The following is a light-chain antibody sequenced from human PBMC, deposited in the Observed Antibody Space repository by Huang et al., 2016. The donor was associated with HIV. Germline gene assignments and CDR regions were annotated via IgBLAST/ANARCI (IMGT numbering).Light chain of an antibody. V-gene: IGKV3-20*01. CDR3: QHYGDSVRP. J-gene: IGKJ1*01. CDR2: GVS. CDR1: QSLSTNY. Sequence: EIVLTQSPGTLSLSPGERATLSCRASQSLSTNYLAWYQQKPGQPPRLLIYGVSSRATGAPDRFSGSGSGTDFTLTISRLEPEDFAVYYCQHYGDSVRPFGQGTKVEFK.